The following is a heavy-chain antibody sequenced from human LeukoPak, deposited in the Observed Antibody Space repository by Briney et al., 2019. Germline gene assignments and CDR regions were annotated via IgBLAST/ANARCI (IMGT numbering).Heavy chain of an antibody. V-gene: IGHV3-30-3*01. CDR2: ISYDGSNK. CDR1: GFTFSSYA. D-gene: IGHD2-2*01. Sequence: PGGSLRLSCAASGFTFSSYAMHWVRQAPGKGLEWVAVISYDGSNKYYADSVKGRFTISRDNSKNTLYLQMNSLRAEDTAVYYCARYCSSTSCSHMDVWGKGTTVTVSS. CDR3: ARYCSSTSCSHMDV. J-gene: IGHJ6*03.